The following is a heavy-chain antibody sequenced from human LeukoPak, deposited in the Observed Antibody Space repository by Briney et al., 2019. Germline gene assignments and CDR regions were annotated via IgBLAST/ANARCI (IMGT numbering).Heavy chain of an antibody. J-gene: IGHJ4*02. CDR1: GFTFSNYS. Sequence: PGGSLRLSCAASGFTFSNYSMNWVRQAPGKELEWVSSISDRSTYIYYADSLKGRFAISRDNAKNSLYLQMNSLRAEDTAVYYCARDSGLDTGYEKRFDYWGKGTLVTVSS. V-gene: IGHV3-21*01. CDR2: ISDRSTYI. CDR3: ARDSGLDTGYEKRFDY. D-gene: IGHD5-12*01.